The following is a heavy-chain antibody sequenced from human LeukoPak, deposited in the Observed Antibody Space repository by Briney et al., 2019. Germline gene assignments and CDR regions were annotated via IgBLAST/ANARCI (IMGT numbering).Heavy chain of an antibody. V-gene: IGHV3-23*01. J-gene: IGHJ4*02. CDR3: ANSGDSSGYYGFDY. CDR1: GFTFSSYA. D-gene: IGHD3-22*01. Sequence: PGGSLRLSCAASGFTFSSYAMSWVRQAPGKGLEWVSAISGSGGSTYYADSVKGRFTISRDNSKNTLYLQMNSLRAEDTAVYCCANSGDSSGYYGFDYWGQGTLVTVSS. CDR2: ISGSGGST.